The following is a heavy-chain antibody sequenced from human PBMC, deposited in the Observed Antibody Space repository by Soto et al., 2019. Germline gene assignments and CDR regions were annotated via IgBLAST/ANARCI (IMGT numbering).Heavy chain of an antibody. CDR1: GFTFSGSA. CDR2: IRSKANSYAT. CDR3: TRWGALGYCSSTSCLFDY. V-gene: IGHV3-73*01. D-gene: IGHD2-2*01. J-gene: IGHJ4*02. Sequence: GGSLRLSCAASGFTFSGSAMHWVRQASGKGLEWVGRIRSKANSYATAYAASVKGRFTISRDDSKNTAYLQMNSLKTEDTAVYYCTRWGALGYCSSTSCLFDYWGQGTLVTVSS.